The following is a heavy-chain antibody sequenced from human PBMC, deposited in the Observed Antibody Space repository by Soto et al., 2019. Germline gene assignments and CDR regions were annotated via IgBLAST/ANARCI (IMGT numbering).Heavy chain of an antibody. Sequence: GGSLRLSCAASGFTLSSNYMSWVRQAPGKGLEWVSVIYSGGSTYYADSVKGRFTISRDNTKNTMHLQMNSLRAEDTAVYYCAREWELPNYYGMDVWGQGTTVTVSS. CDR2: IYSGGST. D-gene: IGHD1-26*01. CDR3: AREWELPNYYGMDV. CDR1: GFTLSSNY. V-gene: IGHV3-53*01. J-gene: IGHJ6*02.